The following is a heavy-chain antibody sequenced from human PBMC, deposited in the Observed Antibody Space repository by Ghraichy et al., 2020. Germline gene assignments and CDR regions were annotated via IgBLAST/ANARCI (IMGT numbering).Heavy chain of an antibody. CDR2: IWYDGSTK. D-gene: IGHD3-10*01. CDR1: GFTFSSYV. CDR3: ARDRRQWFGIRGKFRLGY. V-gene: IGHV3-33*08. J-gene: IGHJ4*02. Sequence: GGSLRLSCASSGFTFSSYVMHWVRQAPGKGLEWVALIWYDGSTKHYADSVKGRFTISRDNPKNTLYLQMNSLRVEDTAVYYCARDRRQWFGIRGKFRLGYWGQGTLVTVSS.